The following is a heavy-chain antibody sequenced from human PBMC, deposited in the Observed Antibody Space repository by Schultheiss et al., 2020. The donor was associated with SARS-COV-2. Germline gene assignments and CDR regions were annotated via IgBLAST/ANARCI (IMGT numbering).Heavy chain of an antibody. CDR2: IYYSGST. Sequence: SETLSLTCTVSGGSISSGGYYWSWIRQHPGKGLEWIGYIYYSGSTYYNPSLKSRVTISVDTSKNQFSLKLSSVTAADTAVYYCARGAKAGYFDYWGQGTLVTVSS. CDR1: GGSISSGGYY. CDR3: ARGAKAGYFDY. D-gene: IGHD6-13*01. V-gene: IGHV4-31*03. J-gene: IGHJ4*02.